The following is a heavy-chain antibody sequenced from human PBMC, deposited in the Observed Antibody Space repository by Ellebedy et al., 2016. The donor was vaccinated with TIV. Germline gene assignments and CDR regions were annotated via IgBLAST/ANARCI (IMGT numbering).Heavy chain of an antibody. CDR3: ARDAHYYDSSGYYSGFAAFDI. CDR2: IYYSGST. V-gene: IGHV4-31*03. D-gene: IGHD3-22*01. CDR1: GGSISSGGYY. Sequence: SETLSLTXTVSGGSISSGGYYWSWIRQHPGKGLEWIGYIYYSGSTYYNPSLKSRVTISVDTSKNQFSLKLSSATAADTAVYYCARDAHYYDSSGYYSGFAAFDIWGQGTTVTVSS. J-gene: IGHJ3*02.